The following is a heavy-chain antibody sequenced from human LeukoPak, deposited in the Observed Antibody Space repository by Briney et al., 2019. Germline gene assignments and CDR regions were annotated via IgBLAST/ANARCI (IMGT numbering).Heavy chain of an antibody. Sequence: SETLSLTCTVSGGSISSSTYYWAWIRQPPGKGLEWIGGIYYTGSTYSTPSLKSRATISVDTSKNQFSLRLTSVTAADTAVYYCATLGDSAMVRYFDYWGQATLVTVSS. J-gene: IGHJ4*02. D-gene: IGHD5-18*01. CDR2: IYYTGST. CDR1: GGSISSSTYY. CDR3: ATLGDSAMVRYFDY. V-gene: IGHV4-39*01.